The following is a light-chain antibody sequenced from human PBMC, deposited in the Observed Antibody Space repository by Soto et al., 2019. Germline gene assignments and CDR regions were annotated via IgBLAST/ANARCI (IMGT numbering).Light chain of an antibody. CDR2: GAS. Sequence: EIVMTQSPATLSVSPGERATVSCRASQSVGSNLAWYQQKPGQAPRLLIYGASTRATGIPARFTGSGSGTEFTLIISSLQSEDCALYYCQQYNNWPPYTFGQGTNLDIK. V-gene: IGKV3-15*01. J-gene: IGKJ2*01. CDR1: QSVGSN. CDR3: QQYNNWPPYT.